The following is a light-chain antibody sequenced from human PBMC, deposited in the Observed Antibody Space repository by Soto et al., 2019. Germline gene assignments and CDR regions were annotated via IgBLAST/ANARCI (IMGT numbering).Light chain of an antibody. V-gene: IGKV1-39*01. CDR2: AAS. CDR1: QNVNIF. CDR3: QQSYSTTWT. J-gene: IGKJ1*01. Sequence: DIQMTQSPSMLSAAVGDRVTISCRASQNVNIFLAWYQQKPGKAPKLLIYAASSLQSGVPSRFSGSGSETDFTLTISSLQPEDFATYSCQQSYSTTWTFGQGTKVDIK.